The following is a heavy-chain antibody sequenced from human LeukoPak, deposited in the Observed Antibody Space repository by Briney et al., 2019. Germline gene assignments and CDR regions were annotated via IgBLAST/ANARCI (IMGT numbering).Heavy chain of an antibody. CDR3: ARGGQQQLAILDY. CDR2: IYYSGST. V-gene: IGHV4-59*01. J-gene: IGHJ4*02. CDR1: GGSISSYY. Sequence: RTSETLSLTCTVSGGSISSYYWSWIRQPPGKGLEWIGYIYYSGSTNYNPSLKSRVTMSVDTSKNQFSLKLSSVTAADTAVYYCARGGQQQLAILDYWGQGTLVTVSS. D-gene: IGHD6-13*01.